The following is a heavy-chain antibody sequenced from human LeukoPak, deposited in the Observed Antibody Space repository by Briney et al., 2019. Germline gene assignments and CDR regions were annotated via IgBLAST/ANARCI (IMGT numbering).Heavy chain of an antibody. Sequence: SETLCLTCAVSGYSISSGYYWGWIRPPPGKGLEWIGSIYHSGSTYYNPSLKSRVTISVDTSKNQFSLKLSSVTAADTAVYYCARLTGIQLWIGYYMDVWGKGTTVTVSS. J-gene: IGHJ6*03. CDR2: IYHSGST. D-gene: IGHD5-18*01. V-gene: IGHV4-38-2*01. CDR3: ARLTGIQLWIGYYMDV. CDR1: GYSISSGYY.